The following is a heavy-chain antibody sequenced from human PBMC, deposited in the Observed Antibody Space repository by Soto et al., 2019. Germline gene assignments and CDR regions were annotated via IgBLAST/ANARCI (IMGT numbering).Heavy chain of an antibody. Sequence: EVHLVESGGGLVKPGGSLRLSCAVSGFTFSSCTMNWVRQAPGKGLEWVSSISPSTSHIYYADSVKGRFTISRDNAKNSQFLEMNRLRAEDTAVYYCSGCSGGACHQNYGMDVWGQGTTVTVSS. J-gene: IGHJ6*02. CDR1: GFTFSSCT. D-gene: IGHD2-15*01. CDR2: ISPSTSHI. CDR3: SGCSGGACHQNYGMDV. V-gene: IGHV3-21*01.